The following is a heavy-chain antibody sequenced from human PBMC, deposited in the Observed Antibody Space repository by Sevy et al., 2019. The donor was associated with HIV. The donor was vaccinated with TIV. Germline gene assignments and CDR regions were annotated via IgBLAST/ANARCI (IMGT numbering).Heavy chain of an antibody. CDR2: ISYDGTAK. CDR1: GFSFSTHA. J-gene: IGHJ4*02. Sequence: GGSLRLSCAASGFSFSTHAMHWVRQAPGKGLDWVALISYDGTAKYYADSVKGRFTVSRDDSKNKLSLQMNSLRPEDSAVYYCAREEGHTSAWTPGNYWGQGTQVTVSS. V-gene: IGHV3-30-3*01. CDR3: AREEGHTSAWTPGNY. D-gene: IGHD6-19*01.